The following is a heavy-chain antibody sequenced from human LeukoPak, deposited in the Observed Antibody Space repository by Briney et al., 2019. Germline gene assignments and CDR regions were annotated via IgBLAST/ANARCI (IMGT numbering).Heavy chain of an antibody. D-gene: IGHD6-19*01. CDR3: ARRQVAAAPPDY. CDR2: IYHSGST. Sequence: PSETLSLTCAVSGGSISSSNWWSWVRQPPGKGLEWIGKIYHSGSTNYNPSLKSRVTISVDKSKNQFSLKLNSVTAADTAVYYCARRQVAAAPPDYWGQGTLVTVSS. CDR1: GGSISSSNW. V-gene: IGHV4-4*02. J-gene: IGHJ4*02.